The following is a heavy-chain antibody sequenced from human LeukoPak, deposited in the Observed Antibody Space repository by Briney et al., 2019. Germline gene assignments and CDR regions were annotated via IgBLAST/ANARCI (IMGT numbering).Heavy chain of an antibody. D-gene: IGHD5-18*01. CDR2: IYYSGST. V-gene: IGHV4-59*01. Sequence: SETLSLTCTVAGGSISSYYWSWIRQPPGKGLEWIGYIYYSGSTNYNPSLKSRVTISVDTSKNQFSLKLSSVTAADTAVYYCAGLSTAMVRINWGQGTLVTVSS. J-gene: IGHJ4*02. CDR1: GGSISSYY. CDR3: AGLSTAMVRIN.